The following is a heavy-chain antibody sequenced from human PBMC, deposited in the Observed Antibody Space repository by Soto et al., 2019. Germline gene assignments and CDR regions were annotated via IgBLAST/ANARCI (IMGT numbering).Heavy chain of an antibody. Sequence: PGVSLRLSCAASGFTFSSYAMSWVRQAPGKGLEWVSAISGSGGSTYYADSVKGRFTISRDNSKNTLYLQMNSLRAEDTAVYYCAKDHTYEYSSFRPPIGMDVWGQGTTVTVSS. CDR2: ISGSGGST. CDR3: AKDHTYEYSSFRPPIGMDV. V-gene: IGHV3-23*01. D-gene: IGHD6-6*01. J-gene: IGHJ6*02. CDR1: GFTFSSYA.